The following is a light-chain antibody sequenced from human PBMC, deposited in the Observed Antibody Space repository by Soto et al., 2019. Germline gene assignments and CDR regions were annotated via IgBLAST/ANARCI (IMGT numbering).Light chain of an antibody. J-gene: IGKJ4*01. CDR3: QQSYIDLT. V-gene: IGKV1-33*01. Sequence: DIQMTQSPSSLSASVGDRVTFTCRASQGVGTDVHWYQQRPGRGPKLMIYDASTPESGVPSRFSGSASGTVFTFTITSLQPEDFATYYCQQSYIDLTFGGGTKVEIK. CDR1: QGVGTD. CDR2: DAS.